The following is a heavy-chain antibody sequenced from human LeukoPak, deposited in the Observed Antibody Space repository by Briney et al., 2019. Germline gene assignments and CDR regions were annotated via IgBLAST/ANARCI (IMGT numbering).Heavy chain of an antibody. CDR3: ANQSYARSLGE. Sequence: GGSLRLSCATPGFPFSDFSMSWVRQAPGKGLEWISTTNSGGTSTYYAESVKGRFTISRDNSKNTLYLQMSSLRVEDTAVYYCANQSYARSLGEGGPGTLVSVSS. CDR1: GFPFSDFS. J-gene: IGHJ4*02. D-gene: IGHD2-8*01. CDR2: TNSGGTST. V-gene: IGHV3-23*01.